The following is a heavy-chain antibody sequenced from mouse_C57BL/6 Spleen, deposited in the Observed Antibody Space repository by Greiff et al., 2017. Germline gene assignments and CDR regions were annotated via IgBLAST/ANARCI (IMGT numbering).Heavy chain of an antibody. CDR2: INPNNGGT. J-gene: IGHJ4*01. CDR1: GYTFTDYY. V-gene: IGHV1-26*01. D-gene: IGHD4-1*01. CDR3: ARRTGTRYYAMDY. Sequence: VQLQQSGPELVKPGASVKISCKASGYTFTDYYMNWVKQSHGKSLEWIGDINPNNGGTSYNQKFKGKATLTVDKSSSTAYMDLRSLTSEVSAVYYGARRTGTRYYAMDYWGQGTTVTVSS.